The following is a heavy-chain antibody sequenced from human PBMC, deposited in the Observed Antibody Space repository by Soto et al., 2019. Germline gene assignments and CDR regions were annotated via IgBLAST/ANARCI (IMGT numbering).Heavy chain of an antibody. D-gene: IGHD3-3*01. Sequence: QVQLVESGGGVVQPGRSLRLSCAASGFSLSSYPMHWVRQAPGKGPEWVAVISFDGTIQLYADSVKGRFTISRDTSTNTLFLQMNSLTTEDTAMYYCERDKKPGPPDFCDDWGQGTLVTVSS. V-gene: IGHV3-30*04. J-gene: IGHJ4*02. CDR2: ISFDGTIQ. CDR1: GFSLSSYP. CDR3: ERDKKPGPPDFCDD.